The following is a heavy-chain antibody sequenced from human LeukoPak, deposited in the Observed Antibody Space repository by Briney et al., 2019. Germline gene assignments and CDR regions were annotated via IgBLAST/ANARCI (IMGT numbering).Heavy chain of an antibody. CDR1: GYTFTGYY. V-gene: IGHV1-2*02. D-gene: IGHD6-19*01. CDR3: AREGYSSGCPDY. CDR2: INPNSGGT. J-gene: IGHJ4*02. Sequence: ASVKVSCKASGYTFTGYYMHWVRQAPGQGLEWMGWINPNSGGTNYAQTFQGRVTMTRDTSISTAYMELSRLRSDDTAVYYCAREGYSSGCPDYWGQGTLVTVSS.